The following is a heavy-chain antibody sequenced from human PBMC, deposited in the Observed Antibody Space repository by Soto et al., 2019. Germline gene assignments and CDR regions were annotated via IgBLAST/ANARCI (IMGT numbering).Heavy chain of an antibody. CDR1: GFTFSSYW. D-gene: IGHD3-9*01. CDR2: INSDGSST. Sequence: EVQLVESGGGLVQPGGSLRLSCAASGFTFSSYWMHWVRQAPGKGLVCVSRINSDGSSTNYADSVKGRFTISRDNAKNTLYLQMNSLRAEDTVVYYCASLTFYDLLTGYVPWGQGTLVTVSS. J-gene: IGHJ5*02. V-gene: IGHV3-74*01. CDR3: ASLTFYDLLTGYVP.